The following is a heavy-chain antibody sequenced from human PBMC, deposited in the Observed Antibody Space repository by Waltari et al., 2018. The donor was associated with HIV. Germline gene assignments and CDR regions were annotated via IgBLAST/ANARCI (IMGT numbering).Heavy chain of an antibody. Sequence: QLQLQESGPGLVKPSETLSLTCTVSGGSISSSSYYWGWIRQPPGKGLEWIGTIYYSGGTYYRPSLKSRVTISVDTSKNQFSLKLTSVTAADTAVYYCARAGNYDILTGRRVHLWVDPWGQGTLVTVSS. CDR2: IYYSGGT. CDR3: ARAGNYDILTGRRVHLWVDP. V-gene: IGHV4-39*01. CDR1: GGSISSSSYY. D-gene: IGHD3-9*01. J-gene: IGHJ5*02.